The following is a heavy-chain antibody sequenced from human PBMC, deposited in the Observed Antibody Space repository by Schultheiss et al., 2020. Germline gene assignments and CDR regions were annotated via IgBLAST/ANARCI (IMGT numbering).Heavy chain of an antibody. CDR2: ISSSSSTI. V-gene: IGHV3-48*04. J-gene: IGHJ4*02. CDR1: GFTFSSYS. Sequence: GGSLRLSCAASGFTFSSYSMNWVRQAPGKGLEWVSYISSSSSTIYYADSVKGRFTISRDNAKNSLYLQMNSLRAEDTAVYYCARDKGSGSLHYWGQGTLVTVYS. CDR3: ARDKGSGSLHY. D-gene: IGHD1-26*01.